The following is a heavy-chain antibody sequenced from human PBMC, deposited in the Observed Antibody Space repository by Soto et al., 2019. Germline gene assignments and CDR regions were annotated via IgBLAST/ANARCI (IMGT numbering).Heavy chain of an antibody. V-gene: IGHV4-34*01. Sequence: SETLSLTCAVYGGSFSGYYWSWIRQPPGKGLEWIGEINHSGSTNYNPSLKSRVTISVDTSKNQFSLKLSSVTAADTAVYYCARGLGVATKGQQQLVRGAGFDYWGQGTLVTVSS. CDR3: ARGLGVATKGQQQLVRGAGFDY. D-gene: IGHD6-13*01. CDR1: GGSFSGYY. J-gene: IGHJ4*02. CDR2: INHSGST.